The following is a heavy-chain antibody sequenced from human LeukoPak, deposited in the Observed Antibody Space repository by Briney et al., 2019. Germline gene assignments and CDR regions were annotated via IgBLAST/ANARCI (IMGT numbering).Heavy chain of an antibody. D-gene: IGHD3-22*01. J-gene: IGHJ3*02. CDR1: GGSISSYY. Sequence: SETLSLTCTVSGGSISSYYWSWIRQPPGKGLEWIGYIYHRGSTNYNPSLKSRVTTSVDTSKNQFSLKVSSVTAADTAVYYCARDDSSGYDAFDIWGQGTMVTVSS. CDR3: ARDDSSGYDAFDI. CDR2: IYHRGST. V-gene: IGHV4-59*01.